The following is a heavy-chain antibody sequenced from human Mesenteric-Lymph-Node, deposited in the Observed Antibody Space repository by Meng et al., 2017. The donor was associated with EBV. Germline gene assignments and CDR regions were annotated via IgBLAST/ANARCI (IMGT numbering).Heavy chain of an antibody. J-gene: IGHJ4*02. CDR2: INHSGNT. D-gene: IGHD3-10*01. CDR3: AGHVGRGGDY. V-gene: IGHV4-34*01. Sequence: GQIHQWGAGLLKPSETLSLTCAFYGGSFSDYYWSWLRQPPGKGLEWIGEINHSGNTHNNPSLKSRVSMSVDTSKNQFSLKLDSVTAADTAMYYCAGHVGRGGDYWDQGALVTVSS. CDR1: GGSFSDYY.